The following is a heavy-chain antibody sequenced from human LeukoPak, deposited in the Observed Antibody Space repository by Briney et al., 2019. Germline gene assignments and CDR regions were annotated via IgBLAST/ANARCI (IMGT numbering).Heavy chain of an antibody. V-gene: IGHV1-8*01. CDR3: ARNPLRTGDFNS. D-gene: IGHD7-27*01. CDR1: GYTFTSYD. J-gene: IGHJ4*02. CDR2: MSPNNGDT. Sequence: ASVKVSCKTSGYTFTSYDINWVRQATGQGLEWLGWMSPNNGDTGYAQKFQGRVTMTRDTSTNTAYMELSALTSEGTAVYYCARNPLRTGDFNSWGQGALVTVSS.